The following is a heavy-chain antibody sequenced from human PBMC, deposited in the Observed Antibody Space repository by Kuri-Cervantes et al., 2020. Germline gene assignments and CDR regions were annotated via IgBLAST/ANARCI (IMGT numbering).Heavy chain of an antibody. Sequence: ASVKVSCKASGYTFTSYDINWVRQATGQGLEWVGWMNPNSGNTGYAQKFQGRVTMTRNTSISTAYMDLSSLRSGDTAAYYCACVNSSSWYLTLDFDYWGQGTLVTVSS. V-gene: IGHV1-8*02. CDR1: GYTFTSYD. J-gene: IGHJ4*02. CDR3: ACVNSSSWYLTLDFDY. D-gene: IGHD6-13*01. CDR2: MNPNSGNT.